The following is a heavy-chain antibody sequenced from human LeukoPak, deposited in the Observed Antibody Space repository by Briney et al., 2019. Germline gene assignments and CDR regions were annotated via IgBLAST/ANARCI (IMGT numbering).Heavy chain of an antibody. CDR2: ITGDGSGVFT. CDR3: TKESDISVSSYAEYFQH. D-gene: IGHD5/OR15-5a*01. V-gene: IGHV3-23*01. Sequence: GGSLRLSCAASGFTFSRYAMNWVRQAPGKGLEWVSAITGDGSGVFTYYQDCVWGRLFISRDNSKNRVYLQMDKLRDEDTAVYYCTKESDISVSSYAEYFQHWGQGTLVTV. J-gene: IGHJ1*01. CDR1: GFTFSRYA.